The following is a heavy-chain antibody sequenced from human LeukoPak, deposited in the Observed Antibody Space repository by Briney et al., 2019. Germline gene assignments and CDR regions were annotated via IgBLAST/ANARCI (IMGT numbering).Heavy chain of an antibody. Sequence: GRSLRLSCAAPGFTLDAYAMHWVRQAPGKGLEWFSRIRVNSSRMSYADSVKGRFTISRDNAKNSLYLQMNSLRVEDMALYYCAKDVNYSPSGTFDYWGQGTLVTVSS. D-gene: IGHD3-10*01. CDR3: AKDVNYSPSGTFDY. CDR2: IRVNSSRM. CDR1: GFTLDAYA. V-gene: IGHV3-9*03. J-gene: IGHJ4*02.